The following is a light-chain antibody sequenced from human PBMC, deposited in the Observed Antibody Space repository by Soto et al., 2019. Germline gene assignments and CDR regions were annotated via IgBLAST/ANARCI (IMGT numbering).Light chain of an antibody. CDR3: QQYHTLPIT. CDR2: AAS. V-gene: IGKV1-6*01. J-gene: IGKJ4*01. Sequence: AIQMTQSPSSLSASVGDRVTITCRASQGIRNDLGWYQQKPGKAPKLLIYAASSLQSGVPSRFSGSGSGTDFTLTISSLQPEDVAAYYCQQYHTLPITFGGGTKVDIK. CDR1: QGIRND.